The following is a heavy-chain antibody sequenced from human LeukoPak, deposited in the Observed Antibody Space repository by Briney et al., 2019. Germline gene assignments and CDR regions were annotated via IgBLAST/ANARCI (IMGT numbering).Heavy chain of an antibody. CDR2: ISGSGGST. D-gene: IGHD1-1*01. CDR1: GFTFSSYA. V-gene: IGHV3-23*01. Sequence: GGSLRLSCAASGFTFSSYAMSWVRQAPGKGLEWVSAISGSGGSTYYADSVKGRFTISRDNSKNTLYLQMNSLRAEDTAVYYCAKNCYGWNPRVEYFDYWGQGTLVTVSS. CDR3: AKNCYGWNPRVEYFDY. J-gene: IGHJ4*02.